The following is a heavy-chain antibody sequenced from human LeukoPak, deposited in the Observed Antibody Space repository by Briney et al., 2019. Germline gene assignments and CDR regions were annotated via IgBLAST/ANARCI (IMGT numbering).Heavy chain of an antibody. J-gene: IGHJ4*02. D-gene: IGHD1-26*01. Sequence: ASVKVSCKASGYTFTSFGIIWVRQAPGQGLEWMGWISTYNTNTQYAQKLQGRVTMTTDTSASTASMDLRSLTSDDTAVYYCARGWELDYWGQGTLVTVSS. V-gene: IGHV1-18*01. CDR1: GYTFTSFG. CDR2: ISTYNTNT. CDR3: ARGWELDY.